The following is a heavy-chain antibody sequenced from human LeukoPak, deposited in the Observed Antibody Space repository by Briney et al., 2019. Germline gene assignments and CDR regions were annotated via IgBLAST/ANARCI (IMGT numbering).Heavy chain of an antibody. CDR1: GGSFSGYY. Sequence: SETHSLTCAVYGGSFSGYYWSWIRQPPVKGLEWIGEINHSGSTNYNPSLKSRVTISVDTSKNQFSLKLSSVTAADTAVYYCASRTYSSSWYSDYWGQGTLVTVSS. V-gene: IGHV4-34*01. D-gene: IGHD6-13*01. CDR2: INHSGST. J-gene: IGHJ4*02. CDR3: ASRTYSSSWYSDY.